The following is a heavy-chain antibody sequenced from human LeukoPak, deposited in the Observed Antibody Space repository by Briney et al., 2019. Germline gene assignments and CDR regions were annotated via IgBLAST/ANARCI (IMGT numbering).Heavy chain of an antibody. CDR3: AKGPTTVTTSQYYFDY. J-gene: IGHJ4*02. D-gene: IGHD4-17*01. CDR1: GFTVSSNY. CDR2: IYSGGST. Sequence: GGSLRLSCAASGFTVSSNYMSWVRQAPGKGLEWVSVIYSGGSTYYADSVKGRFTISRDNSKNTLYLQMNSLRAEDTAVYYCAKGPTTVTTSQYYFDYWGQGTLVTVSS. V-gene: IGHV3-53*01.